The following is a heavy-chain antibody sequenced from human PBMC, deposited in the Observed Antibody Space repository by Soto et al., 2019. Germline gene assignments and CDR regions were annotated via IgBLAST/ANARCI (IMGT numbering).Heavy chain of an antibody. D-gene: IGHD1-1*01. J-gene: IGHJ4*02. CDR2: INDDGIST. CDR3: TRGPRSTSTGTGAF. Sequence: PGGSLRLSCAASGFTFSMYWMHLVRQLSGKGPEWVSLINDDGISTNYADSVKGRFTISRDNAKNTLYLQMNALRVEDTAVYYCTRGPRSTSTGTGAFWGQGTLVTVSS. V-gene: IGHV3-74*01. CDR1: GFTFSMYW.